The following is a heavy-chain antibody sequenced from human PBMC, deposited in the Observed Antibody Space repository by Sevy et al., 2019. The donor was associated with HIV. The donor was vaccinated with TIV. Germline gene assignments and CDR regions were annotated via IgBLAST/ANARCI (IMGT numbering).Heavy chain of an antibody. CDR1: GYNFNHYY. Sequence: ASVKVSCKASGYNFNHYYIHWVRQAPGQGLQWMGVINPTSSSTYYPPKFQGRVTMTRDTSTSTVSLDLSSLRSEDTAVYYCARGDGTGRCFDSWGQGALVTVSS. CDR3: ARGDGTGRCFDS. J-gene: IGHJ4*02. CDR2: INPTSSST. V-gene: IGHV1-46*02. D-gene: IGHD1-26*01.